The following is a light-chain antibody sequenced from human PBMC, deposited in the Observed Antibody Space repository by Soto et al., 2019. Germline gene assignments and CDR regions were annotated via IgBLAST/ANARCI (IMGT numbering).Light chain of an antibody. CDR1: SSDVGAYNY. Sequence: QSALTQPPSASGSPGQSVTISCTGTSSDVGAYNYVSWYQQYPGKAPKLMIYEVNKRPSGVPDRFSGSKSGKTASLTVPGLQPADEADYYCPSYAGSNIWVFGGGTKLTVL. CDR2: EVN. CDR3: PSYAGSNIWV. J-gene: IGLJ3*02. V-gene: IGLV2-8*01.